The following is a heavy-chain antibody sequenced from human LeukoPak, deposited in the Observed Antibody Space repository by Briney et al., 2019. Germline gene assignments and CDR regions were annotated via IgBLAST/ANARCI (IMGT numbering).Heavy chain of an antibody. J-gene: IGHJ4*02. Sequence: GGSLRLSCAASGFTFSSYGMSWVRRAPGKGLGWVSAISGSGGSTYYADSVKGRFTISRDNSKNTLYLQMNSLRAEDTAIYYCAKDSYGSGSYYNVFPNFDYWGQGTLVTVSS. CDR2: ISGSGGST. V-gene: IGHV3-23*01. D-gene: IGHD3-10*01. CDR1: GFTFSSYG. CDR3: AKDSYGSGSYYNVFPNFDY.